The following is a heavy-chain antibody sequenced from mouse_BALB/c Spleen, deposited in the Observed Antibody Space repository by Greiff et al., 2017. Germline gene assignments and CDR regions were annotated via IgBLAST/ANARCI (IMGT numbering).Heavy chain of an antibody. CDR3: SRSPYYSGSGFAY. J-gene: IGHJ3*01. V-gene: IGHV1-82*01. D-gene: IGHD1-1*01. Sequence: VKLVESGPELVQPGASVKISCKASGFAFSSSWMNWVKQRPGQGLEWIGRIYTGDGDTNYNGKFKGKATLTADKSSSTAYMQLSSLTSEDSAVYFCSRSPYYSGSGFAYWGQGTLVTVSA. CDR1: GFAFSSSW. CDR2: IYTGDGDT.